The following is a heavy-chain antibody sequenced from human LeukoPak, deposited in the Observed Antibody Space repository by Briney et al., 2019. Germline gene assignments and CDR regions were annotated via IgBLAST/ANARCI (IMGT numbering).Heavy chain of an antibody. J-gene: IGHJ3*02. CDR2: ISSSSSTI. Sequence: PGGSLRLSRAASGFTFSSYSMNWVRQAPGKGLEWISYISSSSSTIYYADSVKGRFTISRDNAKNSLYLQMNSLRAEDTAVYYCARDEYQLLLGDAFDIWGQGTMVTGSS. V-gene: IGHV3-48*01. CDR3: ARDEYQLLLGDAFDI. D-gene: IGHD2-2*01. CDR1: GFTFSSYS.